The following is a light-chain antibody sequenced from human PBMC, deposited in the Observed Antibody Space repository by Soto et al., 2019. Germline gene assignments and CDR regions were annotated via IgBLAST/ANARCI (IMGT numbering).Light chain of an antibody. V-gene: IGLV1-40*01. CDR1: SSNIGAGFD. CDR3: QSYDSSLRV. Sequence: QSVLTQPPSVSGAPGQRVTISCTGSSSNIGAGFDVHWYQHLPGTAPKLLIYGNNNRPSGVPDRFSGSKSGTSASLAITGLQAEDEADYYCQSYDSSLRVFGTGTKVTVL. CDR2: GNN. J-gene: IGLJ1*01.